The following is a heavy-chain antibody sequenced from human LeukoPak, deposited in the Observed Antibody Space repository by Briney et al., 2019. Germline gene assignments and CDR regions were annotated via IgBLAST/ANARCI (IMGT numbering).Heavy chain of an antibody. D-gene: IGHD5-24*01. CDR3: AREAATIGAYFDY. CDR2: IWYDGSNK. Sequence: GRSLRLSCAASGFTFSSYGMHWVRQAPGKGLEWVAVIWYDGSNKYYADSVKGRLTISRDNSKKTLYMQMNSLRADDTAVYYCAREAATIGAYFDYWGQGTLVTVSS. J-gene: IGHJ4*02. CDR1: GFTFSSYG. V-gene: IGHV3-33*01.